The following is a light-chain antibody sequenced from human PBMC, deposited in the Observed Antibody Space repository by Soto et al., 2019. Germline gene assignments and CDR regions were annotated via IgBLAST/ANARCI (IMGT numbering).Light chain of an antibody. Sequence: QSVLTQPPSASGTPGQRVTISCSGSSSNIGSNYVYWYQQLPGTAPKLLIYRNNQRPSGVPDRFSGSKSGTSASLAISGLXXXXXXXXYCAAWDDSLSVLFGGGTKLTVL. J-gene: IGLJ2*01. CDR1: SSNIGSNY. V-gene: IGLV1-47*01. CDR3: AAWDDSLSVL. CDR2: RNN.